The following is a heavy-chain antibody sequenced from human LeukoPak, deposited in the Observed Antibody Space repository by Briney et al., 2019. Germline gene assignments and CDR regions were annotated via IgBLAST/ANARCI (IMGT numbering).Heavy chain of an antibody. Sequence: YMDWVRQAPERGLEWIGSIYYSGSTYYTPSLKSRVTISVDTSKNQFSLKLNSVTATDTAVYYCARHYGPWGQGTLVTVSS. CDR1: Y. CDR2: IYYSGST. J-gene: IGHJ4*02. CDR3: ARHYGP. V-gene: IGHV4-39*01. D-gene: IGHD3-10*01.